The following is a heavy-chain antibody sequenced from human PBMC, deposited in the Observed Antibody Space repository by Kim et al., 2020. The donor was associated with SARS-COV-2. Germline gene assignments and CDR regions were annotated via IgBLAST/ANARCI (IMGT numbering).Heavy chain of an antibody. J-gene: IGHJ5*02. Sequence: GGSLRLSCAASGFTFDDYAMHWVRQAPGKGLEWVSLISGDGGSTYYADSVKGRFTISRDNSKNSLYLQMNSLRTEDTALYYCAKVNPPAPSSLGWFDPWGQGTLVTVSS. CDR2: ISGDGGST. CDR3: AKVNPPAPSSLGWFDP. V-gene: IGHV3-43*02. CDR1: GFTFDDYA. D-gene: IGHD2-2*01.